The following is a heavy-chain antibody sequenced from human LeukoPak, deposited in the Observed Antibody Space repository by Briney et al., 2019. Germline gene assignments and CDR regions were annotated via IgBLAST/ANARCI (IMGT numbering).Heavy chain of an antibody. CDR3: ARDTYYYGSASYLQDAFDI. Sequence: SETLSLTCTVSGGSISSYYWSWIRQPAGKGLEWIGRIYTSGSTNYNPSLKSRVTMSVDTSKNQFSLTLSSVTAADTAVYYCARDTYYYGSASYLQDAFDIWGQGTMVTVSS. J-gene: IGHJ3*02. D-gene: IGHD3-10*01. CDR1: GGSISSYY. V-gene: IGHV4-4*07. CDR2: IYTSGST.